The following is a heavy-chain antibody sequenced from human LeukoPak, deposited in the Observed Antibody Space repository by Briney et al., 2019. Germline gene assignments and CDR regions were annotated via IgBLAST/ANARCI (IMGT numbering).Heavy chain of an antibody. CDR3: AWEYCSSTSCYLGAFDI. CDR1: GYTFTGYY. CDR2: INPNSGGT. Sequence: GASVKVSCKASGYTFTGYYMHWVRQAPGQGLEWMGWINPNSGGTNYAQKFQGRVTMTRDTSISTAYMELSRLRSDDTAVYYCAWEYCSSTSCYLGAFDIWGQGTMVTVSS. V-gene: IGHV1-2*02. J-gene: IGHJ3*02. D-gene: IGHD2-2*01.